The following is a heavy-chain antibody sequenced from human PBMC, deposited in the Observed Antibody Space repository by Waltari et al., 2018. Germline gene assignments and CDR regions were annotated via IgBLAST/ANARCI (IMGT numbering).Heavy chain of an antibody. CDR3: VVLRLAGNYYYYYMDV. Sequence: QVQLVQSGAEVKKPGASVKVSCKASGYTFTSYDINWVRQATGQGLEWMGWMNPNSGNTGYAQKFQGRVTMTRNTSISTAYMELSSLRSEDTAVYYCVVLRLAGNYYYYYMDVWGKGTTVTVSS. J-gene: IGHJ6*03. CDR2: MNPNSGNT. V-gene: IGHV1-8*01. CDR1: GYTFTSYD.